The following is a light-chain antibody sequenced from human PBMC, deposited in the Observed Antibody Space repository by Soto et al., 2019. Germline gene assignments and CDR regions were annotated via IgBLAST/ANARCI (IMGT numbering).Light chain of an antibody. CDR1: SSDVGSYNL. J-gene: IGLJ2*01. V-gene: IGLV2-23*01. CDR2: EGS. CDR3: CSYAGSSTLV. Sequence: QSALTQPASVSGSPEQSITISCTGTSSDVGSYNLVSWYQQHPGKAPKLMIYEGSKRPSGVSNRFSGSKSGNTASLTISGLQAEDEADYYCCSYAGSSTLVFGGGTKLTVL.